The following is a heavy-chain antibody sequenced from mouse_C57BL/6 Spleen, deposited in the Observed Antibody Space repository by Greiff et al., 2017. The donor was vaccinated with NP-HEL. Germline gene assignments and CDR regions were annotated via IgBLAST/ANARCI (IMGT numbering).Heavy chain of an antibody. CDR3: ARSWSDAWFAY. J-gene: IGHJ3*01. CDR2: INPNYGNT. Sequence: EVKLQESGPELVKPGASVKISCKASGYSFTDYNMNWVKQSHGKSLEWIGVINPNYGNTSYTQKFKGKATLTVDQSSSTAYMQLNSLNSEDSAVYYCARSWSDAWFAYWGQGTLVTVAA. CDR1: GYSFTDYN. V-gene: IGHV1-39*01.